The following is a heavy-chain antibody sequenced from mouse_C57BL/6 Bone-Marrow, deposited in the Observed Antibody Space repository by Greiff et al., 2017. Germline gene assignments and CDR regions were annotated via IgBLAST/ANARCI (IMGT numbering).Heavy chain of an antibody. D-gene: IGHD2-1*01. CDR2: INPYNGGT. CDR3: ARGGYYGNFDY. J-gene: IGHJ2*01. CDR1: GYTFTDYY. Sequence: EVQLQQSGPVLVKPGASVKMSCKASGYTFTDYYMNWVKQSHGKSLEWIGVINPYNGGTSYNQKFKGKATLTVDKSSSTAYMELNSLTSEDSAVYYCARGGYYGNFDYWGQGTTLTVSS. V-gene: IGHV1-19*01.